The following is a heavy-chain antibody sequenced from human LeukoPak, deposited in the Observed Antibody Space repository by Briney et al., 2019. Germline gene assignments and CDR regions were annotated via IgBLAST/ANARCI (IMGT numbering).Heavy chain of an antibody. CDR2: IYYSGST. D-gene: IGHD5-18*01. V-gene: IGHV4-59*08. CDR3: ARRYSYGYDY. Sequence: SETLSLTCTVSGGSISSYYWSWIRQPPGRGLEWIGYIYYSGSTNYNPSLKSRVTISVDTSKNQFSLKLSSVTAADTAVYYCARRYSYGYDYWGQGTLVTVSS. CDR1: GGSISSYY. J-gene: IGHJ4*02.